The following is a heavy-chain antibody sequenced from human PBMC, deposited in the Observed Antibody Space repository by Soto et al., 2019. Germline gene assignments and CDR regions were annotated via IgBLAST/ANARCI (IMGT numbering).Heavy chain of an antibody. CDR2: INPYNGNT. CDR1: GYTFTSYG. J-gene: IGHJ4*02. CDR3: XXDWFGIDY. D-gene: IGHD3-16*01. Sequence: QVQLVQSGAEVKKPGASVKVSCKASGYTFTSYGISWVRQAPGQGLEWMGWINPYNGNTNYAQKLQGRVTMTTDTSTNXXXXXXXXXXXXXXXXXXXXXDWFGIDYWGQGTLVT. V-gene: IGHV1-18*01.